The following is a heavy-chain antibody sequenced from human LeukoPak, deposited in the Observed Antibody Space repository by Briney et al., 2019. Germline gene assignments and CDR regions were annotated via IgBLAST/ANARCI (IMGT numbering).Heavy chain of an antibody. CDR1: GFTFSSYA. V-gene: IGHV3-23*01. CDR3: ARRTRHFRGSGIVSSWFDP. D-gene: IGHD2/OR15-2a*01. Sequence: GGSLRLSCAASGFTFSSYAMSWVRQAPGKGLEWVSAISGSGGSTYYADSVKGRFTISRDNSKNTLYLQMNSLRAEDTAVYYCARRTRHFRGSGIVSSWFDPWGQGTLVTVSS. J-gene: IGHJ5*02. CDR2: ISGSGGST.